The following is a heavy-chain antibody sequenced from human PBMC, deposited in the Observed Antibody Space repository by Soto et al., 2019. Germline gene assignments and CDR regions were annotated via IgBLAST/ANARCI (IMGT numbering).Heavy chain of an antibody. CDR1: GLIFSRSW. V-gene: IGHV3-7*01. CDR3: ARDSRSGYTGYALDY. J-gene: IGHJ4*02. CDR2: IIQDXSET. Sequence: GSLXLXCAASGLIFSRSWLTWVRQAAGKGLEWVANIIQDXSETHXEDSVKGRFTXXRDNAKEXXFLQMNRLRVDDSAIYYCARDSRSGYTGYALDYWGQGTPVIVSS. D-gene: IGHD5-12*01.